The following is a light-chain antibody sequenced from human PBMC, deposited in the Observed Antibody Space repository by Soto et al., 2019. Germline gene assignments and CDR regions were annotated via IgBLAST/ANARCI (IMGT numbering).Light chain of an antibody. V-gene: IGKV3-20*01. J-gene: IGKJ2*01. CDR3: QQYGASPYT. Sequence: EIVLTQSPGTLSLSPGERATLSCRASQSVSSSYLAWYQQKPGQAPRLLIYGASSRATGIPDRFSGSGSGTDFTLTIRRLEPEDFAVYYCQQYGASPYTFCQGTKFETK. CDR1: QSVSSSY. CDR2: GAS.